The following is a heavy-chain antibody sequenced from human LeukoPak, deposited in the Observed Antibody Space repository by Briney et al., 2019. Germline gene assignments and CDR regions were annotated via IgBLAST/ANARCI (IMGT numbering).Heavy chain of an antibody. D-gene: IGHD2/OR15-2a*01. CDR1: GGSISRYY. CDR2: IYYSGST. V-gene: IGHV4-59*01. J-gene: IGHJ4*02. Sequence: ETLSLTCTVSGGSISRYYWSWIRQPPGEGLEWIVYIYYSGSTNYNPSLKSRFTISVDTSKNQFSLKLSSVTAADTAVYYCARAMSLDYCYFDFCGQGTLVTVSS. CDR3: ARAMSLDYCYFDF.